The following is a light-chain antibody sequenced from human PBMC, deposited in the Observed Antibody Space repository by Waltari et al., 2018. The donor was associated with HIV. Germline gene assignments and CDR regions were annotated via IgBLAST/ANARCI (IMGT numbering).Light chain of an antibody. Sequence: SSELTQDPAVSVALGQTVRITCQGDSLRSYYASWYQQKPGQAPVLGIYGKNNRPSGIPYRFSGSSSGNTASLTITGAQAEDEADYYCNSRDSSGNHLNVVFGGGTKLTVL. CDR3: NSRDSSGNHLNVV. J-gene: IGLJ2*01. CDR2: GKN. V-gene: IGLV3-19*01. CDR1: SLRSYY.